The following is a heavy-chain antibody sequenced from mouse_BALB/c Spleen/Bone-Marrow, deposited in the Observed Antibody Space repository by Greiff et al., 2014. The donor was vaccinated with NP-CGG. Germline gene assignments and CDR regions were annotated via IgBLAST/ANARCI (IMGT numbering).Heavy chain of an antibody. V-gene: IGHV1S81*02. D-gene: IGHD2-1*01. CDR1: GYTFTSYY. CDR2: INPSNGGT. CDR3: TRWYYGNYFDY. J-gene: IGHJ2*01. Sequence: VKLLESGAELVKPGASVKLSCKASGYTFTSYYMYWVKQRPGQGLEWIGEINPSNGGTNFNEKFKSKATLTVDKSSSTAYMQLSSLTSEDSAVYYCTRWYYGNYFDYWGQGTTLPVPS.